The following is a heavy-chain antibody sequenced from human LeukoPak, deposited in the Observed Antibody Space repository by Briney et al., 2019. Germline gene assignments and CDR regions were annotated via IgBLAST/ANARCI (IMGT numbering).Heavy chain of an antibody. D-gene: IGHD3-22*01. V-gene: IGHV1-69*04. Sequence: GASVKVSCKASGGTFSSYAIRWVRQAPGQGLEWMGRIIPILGIANYAQKFQGRVTITADKSTSTAYMELSSLRSEDTAVYYCAGEINSSGMYYWGQGTLVTVSS. CDR3: AGEINSSGMYY. J-gene: IGHJ4*02. CDR2: IIPILGIA. CDR1: GGTFSSYA.